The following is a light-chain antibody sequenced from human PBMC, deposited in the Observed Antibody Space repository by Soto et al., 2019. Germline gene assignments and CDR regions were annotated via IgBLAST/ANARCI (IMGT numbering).Light chain of an antibody. CDR2: GAS. CDR1: QRVSSN. V-gene: IGKV3-15*01. CDR3: QQYNKWPQIT. J-gene: IGKJ2*01. Sequence: EILMTPSPAPLSVSPGERSTLSCRAIQRVSSNLAGYQQQPGQAPRLLIYGASTRATGIPARFSGSGSGTEFTLTISSLQSEDFAVSYCQQYNKWPQITFGQGTKMEIK.